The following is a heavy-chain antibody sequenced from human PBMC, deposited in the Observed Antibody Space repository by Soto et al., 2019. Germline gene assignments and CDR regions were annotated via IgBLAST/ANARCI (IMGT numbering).Heavy chain of an antibody. CDR1: GFTFSSYA. V-gene: IGHV3-30-3*01. Sequence: QVQLVESGGGVVQPGRSLRLSCAASGFTFSSYAMHWVRQAPGKGLEWVAVISYDGSNKYYADSVKGRFTISRDNSKNTXXLQMNSLRAEDTAVYYCARDPLDYGDYYYYYGMDVWGQGTTVTVSS. CDR2: ISYDGSNK. J-gene: IGHJ6*02. D-gene: IGHD4-17*01. CDR3: ARDPLDYGDYYYYYGMDV.